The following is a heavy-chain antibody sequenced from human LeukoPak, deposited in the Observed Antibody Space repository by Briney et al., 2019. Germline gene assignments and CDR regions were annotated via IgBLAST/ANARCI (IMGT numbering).Heavy chain of an antibody. Sequence: SETLSLTCTVSGYSISSGYYWGWIRQPPGKGLEWIGSMHHSGSTYYNPSLKSRVTMSLDTSKNQFSLRLTSVTAADTAVYYCAGSSNWLPFDYWGQGTLVTVSS. CDR3: AGSSNWLPFDY. V-gene: IGHV4-38-2*02. J-gene: IGHJ4*02. D-gene: IGHD6-13*01. CDR2: MHHSGST. CDR1: GYSISSGYY.